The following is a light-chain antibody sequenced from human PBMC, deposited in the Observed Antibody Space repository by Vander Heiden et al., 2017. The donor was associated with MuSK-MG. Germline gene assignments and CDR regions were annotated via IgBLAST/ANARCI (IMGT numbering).Light chain of an antibody. CDR2: DAS. J-gene: IGKJ2*01. CDR3: QQYDHLPSYP. V-gene: IGKV1-33*01. Sequence: DVEITQPPASLSASVGDRVTITCQARQDIRNYLNWYPQKPGKAPKLLISDASNLDTGVPSRFSGSGSGTDCTFPISSLQPDDIETYYCQQYDHLPSYPFGQGTKLESK. CDR1: QDIRNY.